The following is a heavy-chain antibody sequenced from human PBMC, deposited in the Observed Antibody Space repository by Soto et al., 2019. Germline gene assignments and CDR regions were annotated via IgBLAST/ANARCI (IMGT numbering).Heavy chain of an antibody. CDR2: ISAYNGNT. V-gene: IGHV1-18*01. Sequence: QVQLVQSGAEVKKPGASVKVSCKASGYTFTSYGISWVRQAPGQGLEWMGWISAYNGNTNYAQKLQGRVTMTTDTSTSTAYMELRSLRSDDTAVYYCARDLPLSYCTNGVCYTGGEFDPCGQGTLVTVSS. D-gene: IGHD2-8*01. J-gene: IGHJ5*02. CDR3: ARDLPLSYCTNGVCYTGGEFDP. CDR1: GYTFTSYG.